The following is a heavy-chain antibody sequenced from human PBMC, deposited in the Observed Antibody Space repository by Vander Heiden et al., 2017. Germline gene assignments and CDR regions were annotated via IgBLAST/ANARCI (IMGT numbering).Heavy chain of an antibody. CDR1: GFTFSSYG. CDR2: IWYDGSNK. Sequence: QVQLVASGGGVVQPGRSLRLSCATSGFTFSSYGMHWVRQAPGKGLEWVAVIWYDGSNKYYADSVKGRFTISRDNSKNTLYLQMNSLRAEDTAVYYCARDSRYRGRTSDAFDIWGQGTMVTVSS. CDR3: ARDSRYRGRTSDAFDI. J-gene: IGHJ3*02. D-gene: IGHD3-10*01. V-gene: IGHV3-33*01.